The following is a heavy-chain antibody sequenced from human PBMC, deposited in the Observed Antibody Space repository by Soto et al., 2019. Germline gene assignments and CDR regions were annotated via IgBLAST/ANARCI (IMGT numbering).Heavy chain of an antibody. CDR1: GYSFTNYD. CDR2: ISPYNGDT. J-gene: IGHJ4*02. CDR3: ARYCSSTSCDHYFDY. D-gene: IGHD2-2*01. V-gene: IGHV1-18*01. Sequence: ASVKVSCKASGYSFTNYDISWVRQAPRQGLEWMGWISPYNGDTNYAQKLQGRVTMTTDTSTSTAYMELRSLRSDDTAVYYCARYCSSTSCDHYFDYWGQGTLVTVSS.